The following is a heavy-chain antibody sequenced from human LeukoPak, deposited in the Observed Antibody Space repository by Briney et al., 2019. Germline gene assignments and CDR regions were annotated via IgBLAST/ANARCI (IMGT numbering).Heavy chain of an antibody. CDR1: GFTFSSYA. Sequence: GGSLRLSCAASGFTFSSYAMSWVRQAPGKGLEWVSAISGSGGSTYYADSVKGRFTISRDNSKNTLYLQMNSLRAEDTAVYYCGEFLSQSGYPVDYWGQGALVTVSS. CDR3: GEFLSQSGYPVDY. D-gene: IGHD5-12*01. CDR2: ISGSGGST. V-gene: IGHV3-23*01. J-gene: IGHJ4*02.